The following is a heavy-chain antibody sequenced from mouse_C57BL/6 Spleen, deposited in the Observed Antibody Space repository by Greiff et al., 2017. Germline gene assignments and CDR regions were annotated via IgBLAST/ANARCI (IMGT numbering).Heavy chain of an antibody. CDR2: ISYDGSN. J-gene: IGHJ2*01. D-gene: IGHD2-3*01. CDR1: GYSITSGYY. Sequence: EVKLQESGPGLVKPSQSLSLTCSVTGYSITSGYYWNWIRQFPGNKLEWMGYISYDGSNNYNPSLKNRISITRDTSKNQFFLKLNSVTTEDTATYYCATDGYYNYFDYWGQGTTLTVSS. CDR3: ATDGYYNYFDY. V-gene: IGHV3-6*01.